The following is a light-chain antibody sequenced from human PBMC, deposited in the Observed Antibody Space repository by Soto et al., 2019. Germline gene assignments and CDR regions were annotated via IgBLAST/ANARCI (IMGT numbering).Light chain of an antibody. V-gene: IGLV1-40*01. CDR1: SSNIGAHYD. Sequence: QSVLTQPPSVSGAPGQRVTISCTGSSSNIGAHYDVHWYQQFTGKAPKILIYANNNRPSGVPDRFSGSQSGTSASLAITGLQAEDEADDYCHSYDSRLSVVVFGGGTKLTVL. CDR3: HSYDSRLSVVV. J-gene: IGLJ2*01. CDR2: ANN.